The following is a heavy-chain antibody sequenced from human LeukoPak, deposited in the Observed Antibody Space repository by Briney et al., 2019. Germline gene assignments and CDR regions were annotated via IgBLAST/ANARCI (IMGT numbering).Heavy chain of an antibody. V-gene: IGHV1-18*01. CDR2: ISAYNGNT. D-gene: IGHD5-12*01. Sequence: ASVKVSCKASGYTFTSYGISWVRQAPGQGLEWMGWISAYNGNTNYAQKLQGRVTMTTDTSTSTAYMELRSLRSDGTAVYYCARWATNYYYYYMDVWGKGTTVTVSS. CDR1: GYTFTSYG. CDR3: ARWATNYYYYYMDV. J-gene: IGHJ6*03.